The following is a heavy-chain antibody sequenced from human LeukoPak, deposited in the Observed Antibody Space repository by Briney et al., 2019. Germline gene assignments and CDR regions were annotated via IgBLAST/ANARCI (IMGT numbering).Heavy chain of an antibody. Sequence: GGSPRLSCAASGFTFGRFGIHWVRQAPGKGLEWVAVISYDGSNKYYVDSVKGRFTISRDNSNNTLYLQMGSLRAEDMAVYYCARRRVGSTMDYWGQGTLVTVSS. J-gene: IGHJ4*02. CDR2: ISYDGSNK. V-gene: IGHV3-30*03. CDR1: GFTFGRFG. CDR3: ARRRVGSTMDY. D-gene: IGHD1-26*01.